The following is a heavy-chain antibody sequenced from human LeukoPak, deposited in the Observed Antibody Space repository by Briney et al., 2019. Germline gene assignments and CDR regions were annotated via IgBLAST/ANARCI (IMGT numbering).Heavy chain of an antibody. J-gene: IGHJ4*02. CDR3: ARDLMTTVNHFDY. CDR2: IWYDGSNK. CDR1: GFIFGNYW. D-gene: IGHD4-17*01. Sequence: GGSLRLSCAGSGFIFGNYWMSWVRQAPGKGLEWVAVIWYDGSNKYYADSVKGRFTISRDNSKNTLYLQMNSLRAEDTAVYYCARDLMTTVNHFDYWGQGTLVTVSS. V-gene: IGHV3-33*08.